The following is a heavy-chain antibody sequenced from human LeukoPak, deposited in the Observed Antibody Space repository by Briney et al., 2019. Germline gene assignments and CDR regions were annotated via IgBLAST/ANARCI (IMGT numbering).Heavy chain of an antibody. CDR1: GFTFSNAW. V-gene: IGHV3-15*04. Sequence: GGSLRLSCAASGFTFSNAWMNWVRQAPGKGLEWVGQIESRADGGTTDYAAPVKGRFTISRDDSKNTLYLQMNSLKTEDTAVYYCTTENLNVDIVATIVYWGQGTLVTVSS. CDR3: TTENLNVDIVATIVY. CDR2: IESRADGGTT. D-gene: IGHD5-12*01. J-gene: IGHJ4*02.